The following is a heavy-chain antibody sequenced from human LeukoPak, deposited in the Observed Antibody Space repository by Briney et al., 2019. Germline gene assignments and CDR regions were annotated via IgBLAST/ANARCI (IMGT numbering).Heavy chain of an antibody. CDR2: IKQDGSEK. D-gene: IGHD1-26*01. CDR3: AKLQWEPPDH. J-gene: IGHJ4*02. Sequence: GGSLRLSCAASGHIFSSYWMRWFRQAPGKGLEWGANIKQDGSEKYHFDSLQALFTVSRDNAKNLLYLQLNSLRAEDTAVYYCAKLQWEPPDHWGQGTLVTVSS. CDR1: GHIFSSYW. V-gene: IGHV3-7*03.